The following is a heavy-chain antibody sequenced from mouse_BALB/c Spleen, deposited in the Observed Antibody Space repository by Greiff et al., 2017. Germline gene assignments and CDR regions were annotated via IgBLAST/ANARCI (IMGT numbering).Heavy chain of an antibody. V-gene: IGHV7-3*02. Sequence: EVQVVESGGGLVQPGGSLRLSCATSGFTFTDYYMSWVRQPPGKALEWLGLIRNKANGYTTEYSASVKGRFTISRDNSQSILYLQMNTLRAEDSATYYCARAPDGYYVWYFDVGGAGTTVTVSS. CDR2: IRNKANGYTT. J-gene: IGHJ1*01. CDR3: ARAPDGYYVWYFDV. D-gene: IGHD2-3*01. CDR1: GFTFTDYY.